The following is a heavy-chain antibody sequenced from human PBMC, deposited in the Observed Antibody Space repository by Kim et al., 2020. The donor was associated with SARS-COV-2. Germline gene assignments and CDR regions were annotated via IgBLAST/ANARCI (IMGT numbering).Heavy chain of an antibody. CDR3: AKDRKSGGYYYYYGMDV. J-gene: IGHJ6*02. D-gene: IGHD1-26*01. Sequence: SVKGRLTISRDNSKNTLDLQLNSLGPEDTAVYYCAKDRKSGGYYYYYGMDVWGQGTTVTVSS. V-gene: IGHV3-30*02.